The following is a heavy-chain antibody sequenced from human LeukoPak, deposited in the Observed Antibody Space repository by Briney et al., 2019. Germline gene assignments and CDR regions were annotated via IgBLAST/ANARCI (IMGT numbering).Heavy chain of an antibody. CDR1: GYTFTGYY. CDR3: ARDLLRYSSGWYGY. V-gene: IGHV1-2*02. CDR2: INPNSGGT. J-gene: IGHJ4*02. D-gene: IGHD6-19*01. Sequence: GASVNVSCKAFGYTFTGYYMHWVRQAPGQGREWMGWINPNSGGTNYAQKFQGRVTMTRDTSISTAYMELSRLRSDDTAVYYCARDLLRYSSGWYGYWGQGTLVTVSS.